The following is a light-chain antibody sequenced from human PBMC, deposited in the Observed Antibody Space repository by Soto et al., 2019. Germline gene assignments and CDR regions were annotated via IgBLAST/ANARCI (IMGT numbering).Light chain of an antibody. V-gene: IGKV3-15*01. CDR2: GAS. Sequence: THSADTLLLARVERATLSCRASQSVSSNLAWYQQKPGQAPRLLIYGASTRATGIPARFSGSGSGTEFTLTVSSLQSADFAVYYCQQYNNWPPITFAQGTRLEI. CDR1: QSVSSN. CDR3: QQYNNWPPIT. J-gene: IGKJ5*01.